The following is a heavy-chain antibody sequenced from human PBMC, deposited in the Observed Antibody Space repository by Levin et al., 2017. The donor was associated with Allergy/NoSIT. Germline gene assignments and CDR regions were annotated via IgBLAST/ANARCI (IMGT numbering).Heavy chain of an antibody. D-gene: IGHD6-19*01. CDR1: GFTFSSYE. CDR3: ARDGGSGWYQVDYFDY. J-gene: IGHJ4*02. V-gene: IGHV3-48*03. CDR2: ISSSGSTI. Sequence: LSLTCAASGFTFSSYEMNWVRQAPGKGLEWVSYISSSGSTIYYADSVKGRFTISRDNAKNSLYLQMNSLRAEDTAVYYCARDGGSGWYQVDYFDYWGQGTLVTVSS.